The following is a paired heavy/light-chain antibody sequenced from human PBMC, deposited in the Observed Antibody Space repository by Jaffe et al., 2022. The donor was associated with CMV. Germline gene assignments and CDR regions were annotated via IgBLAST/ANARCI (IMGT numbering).Heavy chain of an antibody. J-gene: IGHJ6*02. D-gene: IGHD6-19*01. V-gene: IGHV1-69*01. CDR3: ARVRYSSSRRVGSRGMDA. Sequence: QVQLVQSGAEVKKPGSSVKVACKASGGSFITYGISWVRQAPGQGLEWVGESSPIFGTTNYAQNFQGRVTITADESTDTAYMELSSLRSGDTAVYYCARVRYSSSRRVGSRGMDAWGQGTTVTVS. CDR1: GGSFITYG. CDR2: SSPIFGTT.
Light chain of an antibody. CDR2: AAS. V-gene: IGKV1-6*01. Sequence: AIQMTQSPSSLSASVGDRVTITCRASQDIRNDLGWYQQKPGQAPKLLIYAASSLQSGVPSRFSGSGSGTDFTLTISSLQPEDFATYFCLQDHNYPYTFGQGTKLEIK. J-gene: IGKJ2*01. CDR1: QDIRND. CDR3: LQDHNYPYT.